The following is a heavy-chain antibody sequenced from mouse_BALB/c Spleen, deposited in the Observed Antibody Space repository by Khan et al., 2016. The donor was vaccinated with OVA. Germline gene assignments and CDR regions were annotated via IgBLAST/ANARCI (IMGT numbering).Heavy chain of an antibody. D-gene: IGHD3-3*01. V-gene: IGHV6-6*02. Sequence: EVKLEESGGGLAQPGGSMKLSCVASGFTFSNYWMNWVRQSPEKGVEWVAEIRLKSNIYATHYAESVRGRFTISRDDSRSSVYLQMNNLGAEDTGIYYCARGWDWYFDVWGAGTTVTVSS. CDR1: GFTFSNYW. CDR3: ARGWDWYFDV. CDR2: IRLKSNIYAT. J-gene: IGHJ1*01.